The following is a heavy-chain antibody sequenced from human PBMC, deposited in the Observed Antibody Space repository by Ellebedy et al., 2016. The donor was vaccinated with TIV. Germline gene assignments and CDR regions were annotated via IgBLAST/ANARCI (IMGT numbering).Heavy chain of an antibody. CDR2: ISYDGSNK. Sequence: PGGSLRLSCAASEFTFSYYAMHWVRQAPGKGLEWVAVISYDGSNKYYADSMKGRFTISRDNSNNTLYLQMNSLRPEDTAIYYCARDTRLVVVTSNHWNWYFDLWGRGTLVTVSS. D-gene: IGHD2-15*01. CDR3: ARDTRLVVVTSNHWNWYFDL. J-gene: IGHJ2*01. V-gene: IGHV3-30-3*01. CDR1: EFTFSYYA.